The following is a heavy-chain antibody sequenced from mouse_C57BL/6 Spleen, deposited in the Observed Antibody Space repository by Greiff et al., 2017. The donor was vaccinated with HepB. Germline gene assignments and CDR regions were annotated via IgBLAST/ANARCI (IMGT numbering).Heavy chain of an antibody. J-gene: IGHJ4*01. D-gene: IGHD1-1*01. CDR1: GYAFSSSW. CDR3: ARSGYYGSSYYAMDY. V-gene: IGHV1-82*01. Sequence: VQLQQSGPELVKPGASVKISCKASGYAFSSSWMNWVKQRPGKGLEWIGRIYPGDGDTNYNGTFKGKATMTADKSSSTAYMQLSSLTSEDSAVYFCARSGYYGSSYYAMDYWGQGTSVTVSS. CDR2: IYPGDGDT.